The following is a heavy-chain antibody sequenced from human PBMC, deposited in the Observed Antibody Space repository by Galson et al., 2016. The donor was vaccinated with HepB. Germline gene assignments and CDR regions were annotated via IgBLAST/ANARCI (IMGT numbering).Heavy chain of an antibody. Sequence: SLRLSCAASGFIFGNYGIHWVRQAPGKGLEWLSVISYDGGNVDYADSVKGRFTVSRDNAKNTVYLHMNALRDDDTAVYSCAYYNIGPWAFDYWGQGTLVTVSS. D-gene: IGHD3-22*01. CDR3: AYYNIGPWAFDY. V-gene: IGHV3-30*03. CDR2: ISYDGGNV. CDR1: GFIFGNYG. J-gene: IGHJ4*01.